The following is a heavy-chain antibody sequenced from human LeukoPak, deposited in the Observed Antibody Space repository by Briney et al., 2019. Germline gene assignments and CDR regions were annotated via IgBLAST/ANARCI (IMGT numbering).Heavy chain of an antibody. V-gene: IGHV1-69*05. CDR2: IIPIFGTA. D-gene: IGHD6-6*01. Sequence: GGSVKVSCKASGGTFSSYAISWVRQAPGQGLEWMGRIIPIFGTANYAQKFQGRVTITTDESTSTAYMELSSLRSEDTAVYYCARERSSSSYYYYYMDVWGKGTTVTVSS. CDR3: ARERSSSSYYYYYMDV. J-gene: IGHJ6*03. CDR1: GGTFSSYA.